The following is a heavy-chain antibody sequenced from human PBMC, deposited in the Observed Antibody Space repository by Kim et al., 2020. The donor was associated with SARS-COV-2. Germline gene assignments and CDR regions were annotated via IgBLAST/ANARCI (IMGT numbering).Heavy chain of an antibody. D-gene: IGHD4-17*01. CDR3: VKVGDYDDSGYY. Sequence: GGSLRVSCAASGFDFRTSWMHWVRQAPGKGLMWVSRIRSDGYDITYSDSVKGRFTISRDNAKNTLYLQMNGLRTEDTAVYYCVKVGDYDDSGYY. CDR2: IRSDGYDI. J-gene: IGHJ6*01. V-gene: IGHV3-74*03. CDR1: GFDFRTSW.